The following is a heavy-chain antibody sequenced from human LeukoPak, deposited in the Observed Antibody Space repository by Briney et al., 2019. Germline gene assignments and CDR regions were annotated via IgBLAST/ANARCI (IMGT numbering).Heavy chain of an antibody. CDR3: AKDLGSGSYQPSDY. J-gene: IGHJ4*02. CDR2: INPDSGGT. CDR1: GYTFTGYY. D-gene: IGHD1-26*01. V-gene: IGHV1-2*02. Sequence: ASVKVSCKASGYTFTGYYMHWVRQAPGQGLEWMGWINPDSGGTRYAQKFQGRVTMTRDTSIRTDYMELSRLRSDDTAVYYCAKDLGSGSYQPSDYWGQGTLVTVSS.